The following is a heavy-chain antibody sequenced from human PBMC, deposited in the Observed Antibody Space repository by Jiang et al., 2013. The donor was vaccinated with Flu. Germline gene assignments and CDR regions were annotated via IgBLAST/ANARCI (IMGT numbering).Heavy chain of an antibody. CDR2: NHSGST. D-gene: IGHD2-2*01. Sequence: NHSGSTNYNPSLKSRVTISVDTSKNQFSLKLSSVTAADTAVYYCARGFGEDIVVVPAALPHAPYFDYWGQGTLVTVSS. J-gene: IGHJ4*02. CDR3: ARGFGEDIVVVPAALPHAPYFDY. V-gene: IGHV4-34*01.